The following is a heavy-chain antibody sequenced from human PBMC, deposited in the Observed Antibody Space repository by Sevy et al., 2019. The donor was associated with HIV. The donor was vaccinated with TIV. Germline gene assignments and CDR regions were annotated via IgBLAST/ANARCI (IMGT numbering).Heavy chain of an antibody. CDR2: ISAYNGNT. J-gene: IGHJ3*02. V-gene: IGHV1-18*04. CDR1: GYTFTSYG. D-gene: IGHD3-3*01. Sequence: ASVKVSCKASGYTFTSYGISWVRQAPGQGLEWMGWISAYNGNTNYAQKLQGRVTMATDTSMSTAYIERRSLRSDDTAVYYCARRVGEEWLLAFDIWGQGTMVTVSS. CDR3: ARRVGEEWLLAFDI.